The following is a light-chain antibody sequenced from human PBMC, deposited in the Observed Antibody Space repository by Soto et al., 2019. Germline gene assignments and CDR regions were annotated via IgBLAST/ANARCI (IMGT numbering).Light chain of an antibody. J-gene: IGKJ5*01. CDR2: DVS. CDR1: QGVTTN. Sequence: EIVMTQSPASLSVCPGERVTVSCRAGQGVTTNFAWYQQKSGQSPRLLIYDVSTRATGVPARFSGTGSETDFTLTISGLQSEDSAVYFCQQYNNWPFSFGQGTRLEIK. CDR3: QQYNNWPFS. V-gene: IGKV3-15*01.